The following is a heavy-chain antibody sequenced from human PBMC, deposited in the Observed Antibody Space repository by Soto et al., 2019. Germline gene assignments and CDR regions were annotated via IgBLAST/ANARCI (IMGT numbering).Heavy chain of an antibody. D-gene: IGHD6-13*01. Sequence: PGGSLRLSCAASGFTFSSYAMSWVRQAPGKGLEWVSAISGSGGSTYYADSVKGRFTISRDNSKNTLYLQMNSLRAEDTAVYYCAKDRHSSSWSRSNLPKRFDDWGQGSLVTVSS. V-gene: IGHV3-23*01. CDR1: GFTFSSYA. CDR2: ISGSGGST. CDR3: AKDRHSSSWSRSNLPKRFDD. J-gene: IGHJ4*02.